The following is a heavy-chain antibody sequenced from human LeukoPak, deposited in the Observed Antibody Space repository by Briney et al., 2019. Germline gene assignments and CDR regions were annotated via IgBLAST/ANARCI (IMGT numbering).Heavy chain of an antibody. J-gene: IGHJ5*02. Sequence: SETLSLTCAVYGGSFSGYYWSWIRRPPGKGLEWIGEINHSGSINYNPSLKSRVTISVDTSKNQFSLKLSSVTAADTAVYYCARGDSSGYIFGNWFDPWGQGTLVTVSS. CDR2: INHSGSI. CDR1: GGSFSGYY. D-gene: IGHD3-22*01. CDR3: ARGDSSGYIFGNWFDP. V-gene: IGHV4-34*01.